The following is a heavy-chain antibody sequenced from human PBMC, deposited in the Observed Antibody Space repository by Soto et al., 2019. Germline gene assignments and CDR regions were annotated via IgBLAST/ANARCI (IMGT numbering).Heavy chain of an antibody. CDR3: VKADCVTIGCKLFHY. CDR2: IIPILGIT. V-gene: IGHV1-69*02. CDR1: GGTFSSYI. J-gene: IGHJ4*02. D-gene: IGHD4-17*01. Sequence: ASVKVSCKASGGTFSSYIISWVRQAPGQGLEWMGRIIPILGITNYAQKFQGSVTITADESTSTAYMELSSLRSEDTAVYYCVKADCVTIGCKLFHYGGQGTRVTVSS.